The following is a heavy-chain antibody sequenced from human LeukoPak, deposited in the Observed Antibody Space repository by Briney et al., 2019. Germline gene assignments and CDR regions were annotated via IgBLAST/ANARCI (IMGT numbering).Heavy chain of an antibody. V-gene: IGHV3-66*01. CDR2: IYSGGRT. CDR1: GFTVSSNY. J-gene: IGHJ4*02. CDR3: ARVEGSGSYYYSFNY. D-gene: IGHD3-10*01. Sequence: SGGSLRLSCAASGFTVSSNYMSWVRQAPGKGLEWVSVIYSGGRTYYADSVKGRFTISRDNSKNTLYLQMNSLRAEDTAVYYCARVEGSGSYYYSFNYWGQGTLVTVSS.